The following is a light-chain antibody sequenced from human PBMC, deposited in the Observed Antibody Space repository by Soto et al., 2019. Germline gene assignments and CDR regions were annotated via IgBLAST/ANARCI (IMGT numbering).Light chain of an antibody. V-gene: IGKV1-39*01. Sequence: DIQMTQSPSSLSASVGDRVTITCRASQSISSYLNWYQQKPGKAPKLLIYAASSLQSGVPSRFSGSGSETDFTLTISSXQPEDFATYYCQQSYSTPLTFGGGTKVDIK. CDR1: QSISSY. J-gene: IGKJ4*01. CDR3: QQSYSTPLT. CDR2: AAS.